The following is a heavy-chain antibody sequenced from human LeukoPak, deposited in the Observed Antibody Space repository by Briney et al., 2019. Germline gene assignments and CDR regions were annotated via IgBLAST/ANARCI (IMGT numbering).Heavy chain of an antibody. Sequence: SETLSLTCALSGGSISGSNWWSWVRQPPGKGLEWIGEIYHSGSTNYNPSLKSGVTISVDKSKNQFSLKLSSVTAADTAVYYCARGSYYDYVWGSYFDYWGQGTLVTVSS. V-gene: IGHV4-4*02. CDR1: GGSISGSNW. CDR3: ARGSYYDYVWGSYFDY. D-gene: IGHD3-16*01. CDR2: IYHSGST. J-gene: IGHJ4*02.